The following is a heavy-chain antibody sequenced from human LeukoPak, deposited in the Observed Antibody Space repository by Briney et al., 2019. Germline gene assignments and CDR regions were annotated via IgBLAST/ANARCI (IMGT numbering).Heavy chain of an antibody. CDR1: GDSVSSNSAA. CDR3: ARDLASRIAVAGHLDY. D-gene: IGHD6-19*01. Sequence: SQTLSLTCAISGDSVSSNSAAWNWIRQSPSRGLEWLGRTYYRSKWYNDYAVSVKSRITINPDTSRNQFSLQLNSVTPEDTAVYYCARDLASRIAVAGHLDYWGQGTLVTVSS. CDR2: TYYRSKWYN. V-gene: IGHV6-1*01. J-gene: IGHJ4*02.